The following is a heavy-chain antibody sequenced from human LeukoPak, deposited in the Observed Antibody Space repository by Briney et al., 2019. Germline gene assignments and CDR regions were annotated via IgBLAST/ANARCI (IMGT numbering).Heavy chain of an antibody. CDR2: INWNAGST. CDR3: ARGTVTAPDY. J-gene: IGHJ4*02. D-gene: IGHD4-17*01. V-gene: IGHV3-20*04. Sequence: GGSLRLSCAASGFTFDDFGMSWVRQAPGKGLEWVSNINWNAGSTDYADSVKGRFTISRDNAKNSLYLRMSSLRAEDTAVYYCARGTVTAPDYWGQGTLVTVSS. CDR1: GFTFDDFG.